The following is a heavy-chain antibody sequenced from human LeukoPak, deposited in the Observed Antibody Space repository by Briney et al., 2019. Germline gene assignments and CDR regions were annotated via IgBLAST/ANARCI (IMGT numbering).Heavy chain of an antibody. CDR3: ARKAAAGIDY. CDR1: GVSISSYY. Sequence: PSETLSLTCTVSGVSISSYYWSWIRQPPGKGLEWIGYIYYSGSTNYNPSLKSRVTISLDTSKNQFSLKLSSVTAADTAVYYCARKAAAGIDYWGQGTLVTVSS. CDR2: IYYSGST. V-gene: IGHV4-59*12. D-gene: IGHD6-13*01. J-gene: IGHJ4*02.